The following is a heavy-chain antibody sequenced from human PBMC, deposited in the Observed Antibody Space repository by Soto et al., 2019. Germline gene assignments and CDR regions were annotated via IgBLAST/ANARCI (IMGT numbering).Heavy chain of an antibody. CDR2: IIPIFGTA. Sequence: GASVKVSCKASGGTFSSYAISWVRQAPGQGLEWMGGIIPIFGTANYAQKFQGRVTITADESTSTAYMELSSLRSEDTAVYYCARAAAAGNWFDPWGQGTLVTVSS. CDR1: GGTFSSYA. CDR3: ARAAAAGNWFDP. D-gene: IGHD6-13*01. V-gene: IGHV1-69*13. J-gene: IGHJ5*02.